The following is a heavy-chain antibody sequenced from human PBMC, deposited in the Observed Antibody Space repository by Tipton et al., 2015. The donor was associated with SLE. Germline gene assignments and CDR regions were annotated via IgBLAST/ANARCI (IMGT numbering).Heavy chain of an antibody. V-gene: IGHV3-48*01. J-gene: IGHJ4*02. CDR1: GFTFSSYA. Sequence: SLRLSCAASGFTFSSYAMHWVRQAPGKGLEWVSYISSSSSTIYYADSVKGRFTISRDNAKNSLYLQMNSLRAEDTAVYYCARDVDYWGQGTLVTVSS. CDR2: ISSSSSTI. CDR3: ARDVDY.